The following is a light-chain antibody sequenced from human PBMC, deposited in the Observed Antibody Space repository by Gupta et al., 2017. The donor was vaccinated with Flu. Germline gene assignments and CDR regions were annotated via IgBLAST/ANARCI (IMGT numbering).Light chain of an antibody. Sequence: DIQMTQSPSTLSASVGDRVTITCRASQSISSWLAWYQQKPGKAPHLLIYKASTLQSGVPSRFSGSGSGTEFTLTISSLQPDDFATYYCQQYDTYPWTFGPGAKVEIK. CDR3: QQYDTYPWT. J-gene: IGKJ1*01. CDR2: KAS. V-gene: IGKV1-5*03. CDR1: QSISSW.